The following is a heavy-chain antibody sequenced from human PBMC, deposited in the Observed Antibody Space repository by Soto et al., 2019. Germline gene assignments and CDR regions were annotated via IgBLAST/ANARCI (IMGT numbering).Heavy chain of an antibody. V-gene: IGHV3-21*01. CDR3: AGYCSGGSCYSDY. J-gene: IGHJ4*02. CDR2: ISSSSSYI. CDR1: GFTFSSYS. D-gene: IGHD2-15*01. Sequence: PGGSLRLSCAASGFTFSSYSMNWARQAPGKGLEWVSSISSSSSYIYYADSVKGRFTISRDNAKNSLYLQMNSLRAEDTAVYYCAGYCSGGSCYSDYWGQGTLVTVSS.